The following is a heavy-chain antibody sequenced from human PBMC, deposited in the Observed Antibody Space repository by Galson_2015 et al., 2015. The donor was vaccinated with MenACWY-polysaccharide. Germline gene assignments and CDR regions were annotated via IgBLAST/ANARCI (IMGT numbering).Heavy chain of an antibody. CDR2: IQYDGSKR. CDR1: GSRFSHSG. J-gene: IGHJ3*02. CDR3: AREGSRIVFHAFDT. Sequence: SLRLSCAASGSRFSHSGMHWVRQAPGKGLEWVAVIQYDGSKRVYADSVKGRFTISRDNSKNTLFLEMNSLGAEDTAVYYCAREGSRIVFHAFDTWGQGTMVTV. V-gene: IGHV3-33*01. D-gene: IGHD2-15*01.